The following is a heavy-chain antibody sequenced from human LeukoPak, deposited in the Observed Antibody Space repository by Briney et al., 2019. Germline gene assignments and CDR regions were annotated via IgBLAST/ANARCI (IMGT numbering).Heavy chain of an antibody. V-gene: IGHV4-39*07. CDR3: ARDRVGEYSSGWYLAFDI. J-gene: IGHJ3*02. CDR1: GGSISSSSYY. Sequence: SETLSLTCTVSGGSISSSSYYWGWIRQPPGKGLEWIGSIYYSGSTYYNPSLKSRVTISVDTSKNQFSLKLSSVTAADTAVYYCARDRVGEYSSGWYLAFDIWGQGTMVTVSS. CDR2: IYYSGST. D-gene: IGHD6-19*01.